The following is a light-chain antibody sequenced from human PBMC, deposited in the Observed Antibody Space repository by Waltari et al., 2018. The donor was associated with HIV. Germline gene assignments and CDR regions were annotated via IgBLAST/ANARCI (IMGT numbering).Light chain of an antibody. J-gene: IGLJ2*01. CDR1: SPNIGAGSD. V-gene: IGLV1-40*01. CDR3: QSYDSSLSVS. Sequence: QSVLTQPPSVSGAPGQRVPISCTGSSPNIGAGSDVHWYQQLPGTAPNLLIYGNSNRPSGVPDRFSGSKSGTSASLAITGLQAEDEADYYCQSYDSSLSVSFGGWTKLTVL. CDR2: GNS.